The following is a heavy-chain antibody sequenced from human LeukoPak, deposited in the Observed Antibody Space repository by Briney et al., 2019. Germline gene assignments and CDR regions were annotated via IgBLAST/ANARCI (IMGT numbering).Heavy chain of an antibody. CDR3: AREGHGPQNYYYYYYMDV. V-gene: IGHV1-46*03. Sequence: ASVKVSCKASGYTFTSYYMHWVRQAPGQGLEWMGIINPSGGSTSYAQKFQGRVTMTRDTSTSTVYMELSSLRSEDTAVYYCAREGHGPQNYYYYYYMDVWGKGTRATVSS. CDR1: GYTFTSYY. CDR2: INPSGGST. J-gene: IGHJ6*03. D-gene: IGHD2-8*01.